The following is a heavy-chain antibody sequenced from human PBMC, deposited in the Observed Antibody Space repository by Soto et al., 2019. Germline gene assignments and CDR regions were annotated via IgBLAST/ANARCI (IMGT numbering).Heavy chain of an antibody. V-gene: IGHV4-59*01. CDR3: AREGAARGYYYYGMDV. CDR2: IYYSGST. Sequence: SETLSLTCTVSGGSISSYYWSWIRQPPGKGLEWIGYIYYSGSTNYNPSLKSRVTISVDTSKNQFSLKLSSVTAADTAVYYCAREGAARGYYYYGMDVWGQGTTVTCS. J-gene: IGHJ6*02. D-gene: IGHD3-16*01. CDR1: GGSISSYY.